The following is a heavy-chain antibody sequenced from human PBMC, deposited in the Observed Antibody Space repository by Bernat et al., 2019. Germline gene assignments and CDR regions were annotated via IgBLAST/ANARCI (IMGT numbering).Heavy chain of an antibody. D-gene: IGHD3-10*01. V-gene: IGHV3-30*18. CDR2: ISYDGSDK. Sequence: QVQLVESGGGVVQPGRSLRLSCAASGFTFSSYGMHWVRQAPGKGLEWVAVISYDGSDKDYADTVKGRFTISRDNSKNTLYQELNSLRAEDTDVYYCAKDWTMVRGVPTPPDDYWGQGTLVTVSS. J-gene: IGHJ4*02. CDR3: AKDWTMVRGVPTPPDDY. CDR1: GFTFSSYG.